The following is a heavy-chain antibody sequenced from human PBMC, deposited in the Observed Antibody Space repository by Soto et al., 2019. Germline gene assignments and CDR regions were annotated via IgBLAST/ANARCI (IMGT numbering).Heavy chain of an antibody. V-gene: IGHV1-18*01. CDR3: ARDWSGAEGFEP. CDR2: IGAHNDDT. Sequence: QVQLVQSGAEVKKPGDSVKVSCKASGYTFSTYGFRWVRQAPGQGLELMGWIGAHNDDTTYEQNYQGGVTMTTDTSTTTSYMELRSLTSDDKAVYFCARDWSGAEGFEPWGQGTLVTVSS. J-gene: IGHJ5*02. CDR1: GYTFSTYG. D-gene: IGHD3-3*01.